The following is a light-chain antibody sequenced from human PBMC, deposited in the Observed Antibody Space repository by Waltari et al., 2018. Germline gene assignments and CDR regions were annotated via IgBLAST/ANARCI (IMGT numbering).Light chain of an antibody. CDR2: DAL. CDR3: QQRDNWPQT. V-gene: IGKV3-11*01. J-gene: IGKJ2*01. Sequence: EIVLTQSPATLSLSPGESATLSCRASQSVGRYLPWYQQKPAQPPRLLIYDALNRAPGVPARFSGSGSGTDFTLTISGLEPDDFGVYYCQQRDNWPQTFGQGTKLEI. CDR1: QSVGRY.